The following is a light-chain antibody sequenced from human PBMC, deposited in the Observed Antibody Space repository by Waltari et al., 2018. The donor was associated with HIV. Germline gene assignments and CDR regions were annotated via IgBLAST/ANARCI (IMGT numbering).Light chain of an antibody. CDR3: QQYHNWPPWT. J-gene: IGKJ1*01. CDR2: WAS. Sequence: IVMTQSPDSLAVSLGERATIDCRPSQTLLSSSNKKNYLTWHRQKPGQPPKLLLYWASTRESGVPDRFSGSGSGTNFTLTISRLQAEDAATYYCQQYHNWPPWTFGQGTKVEIK. V-gene: IGKV4-1*01. CDR1: QTLLSSSNKKNY.